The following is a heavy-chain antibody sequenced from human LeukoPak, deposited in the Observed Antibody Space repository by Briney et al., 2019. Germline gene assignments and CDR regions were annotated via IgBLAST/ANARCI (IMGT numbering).Heavy chain of an antibody. D-gene: IGHD3-22*01. CDR2: IYYSGST. CDR1: GGSISSGGYY. V-gene: IGHV4-31*03. Sequence: SQTLSLTCTVSGGSISSGGYYWSWLRQHPGKGLEWIGYIYYSGSTYYNPSLKSRVTISVDTSKNQFSLKLSSVTAADTAVYYCARGHYYDSSGHGSWGQGTLVTVSS. J-gene: IGHJ4*02. CDR3: ARGHYYDSSGHGS.